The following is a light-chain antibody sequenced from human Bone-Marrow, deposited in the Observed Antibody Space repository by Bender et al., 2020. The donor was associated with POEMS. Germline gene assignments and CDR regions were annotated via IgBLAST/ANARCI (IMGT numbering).Light chain of an antibody. V-gene: IGLV1-44*01. J-gene: IGLJ2*01. Sequence: QSVLTQPPSASGTPGQSVIISCSGTDSNFGGNNVNWYQHLPGTAPRLVVYSNYQRPSGVPDRFSAFKSGNTASLTISGLQAADEAHYYCSSFTSFGTHVFGGGTKLTVL. CDR1: DSNFGGNN. CDR3: SSFTSFGTHV. CDR2: SNY.